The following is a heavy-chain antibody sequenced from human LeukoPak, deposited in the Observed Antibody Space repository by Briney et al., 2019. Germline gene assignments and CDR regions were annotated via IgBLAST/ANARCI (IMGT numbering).Heavy chain of an antibody. CDR3: ARLWQLAPDY. D-gene: IGHD6-6*01. CDR1: GDSIGTYY. Sequence: SETLSLTCTVSGDSIGTYYWGWIRQPPGKGLEWIGSIYYSGSTYYNPSLKSRVTISVDTSKNQFSLKLSSVTAADTAVYYCARLWQLAPDYWGQGTLVTVSS. V-gene: IGHV4-39*01. J-gene: IGHJ4*02. CDR2: IYYSGST.